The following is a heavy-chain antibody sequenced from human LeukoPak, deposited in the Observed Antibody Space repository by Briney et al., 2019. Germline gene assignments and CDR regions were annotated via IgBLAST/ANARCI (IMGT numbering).Heavy chain of an antibody. Sequence: GGSLRLSCAASGFTLRSYWMTWVRQAPGKGLEWVANIKQDGSEIHYVDSVKGRFTISRDNAKNTLYLQMNSLRAEDTAVYYCGKESSATVVSGPLDYWGQGTLVTVSS. CDR3: GKESSATVVSGPLDY. V-gene: IGHV3-7*01. CDR2: IKQDGSEI. D-gene: IGHD4-11*01. J-gene: IGHJ4*02. CDR1: GFTLRSYW.